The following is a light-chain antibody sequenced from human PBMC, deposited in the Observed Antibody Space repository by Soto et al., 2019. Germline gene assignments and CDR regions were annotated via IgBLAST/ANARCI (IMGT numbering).Light chain of an antibody. CDR2: NAF. CDR1: QSVSSSY. J-gene: IGKJ4*01. V-gene: IGKV3-20*01. Sequence: EIVLTHSPGTLSLSPWERATLSCRASQSVSSSYLAWYQQKPGQAPRLLIYNAFNRATGIPDRFSGSGSGTDFTLTISRLEPEDFAVYYCQQYGSSPGTFGGGTKVDIK. CDR3: QQYGSSPGT.